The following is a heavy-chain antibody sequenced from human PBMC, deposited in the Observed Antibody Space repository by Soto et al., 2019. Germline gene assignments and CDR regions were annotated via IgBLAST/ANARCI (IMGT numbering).Heavy chain of an antibody. V-gene: IGHV1-3*01. D-gene: IGHD4-17*01. CDR2: INAGNGNT. CDR3: ANDYGDETFDP. J-gene: IGHJ5*02. Sequence: ASVKVSCKASGYTFTGYAMHWVRQAPGQRLEWMGWINAGNGNTKYSQKFQGRVTITRDTSASTAYMELSSLRSEDTAVYYCANDYGDETFDPWGQGTLVTVPS. CDR1: GYTFTGYA.